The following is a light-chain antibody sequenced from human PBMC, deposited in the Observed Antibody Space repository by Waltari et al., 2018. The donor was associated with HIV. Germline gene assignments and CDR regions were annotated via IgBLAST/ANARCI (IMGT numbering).Light chain of an antibody. J-gene: IGLJ1*01. V-gene: IGLV1-47*01. CDR2: RNN. CDR3: ATWNDSLSGYV. CDR1: SSNIGRNY. Sequence: QSVLTQPPSASGTPRQRVTISCSGSSSNIGRNYVYWYQQLPGTAPKLLIYRNNQRPSGVPDRFSGSKSGPSASLAISGLRSEDEADYYCATWNDSLSGYVFGTGTKVTV.